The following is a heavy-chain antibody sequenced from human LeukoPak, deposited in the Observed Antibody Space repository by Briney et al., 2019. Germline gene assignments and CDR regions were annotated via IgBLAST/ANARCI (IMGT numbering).Heavy chain of an antibody. J-gene: IGHJ4*02. D-gene: IGHD6-13*01. CDR1: GGSISSYY. Sequence: SETLSLTCTVSGGSISSYYWSWIRQSPGKGLEWIGYIHYSGSTNYNPSLKSRVTISVDTSKNQFSLKLTSVTAADTAVYYCAREVVAAAGTVDYWGQGTLVTVSS. CDR3: AREVVAAAGTVDY. V-gene: IGHV4-59*01. CDR2: IHYSGST.